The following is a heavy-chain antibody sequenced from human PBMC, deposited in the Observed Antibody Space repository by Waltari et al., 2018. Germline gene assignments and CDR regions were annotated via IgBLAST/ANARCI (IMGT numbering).Heavy chain of an antibody. Sequence: QLQLQESGPGLVKPSETLSLTCTVPGGSISSSSYYWGWIRQPPGKGLEWIGSIYYSGSTYYNPSLKSRVTISVDTSKNQFSLKLSSVTAADTAVYYCASPSRYSSSWPFDYWGQGTLVTVSS. D-gene: IGHD6-13*01. CDR1: GGSISSSSYY. V-gene: IGHV4-39*07. CDR3: ASPSRYSSSWPFDY. CDR2: IYYSGST. J-gene: IGHJ4*02.